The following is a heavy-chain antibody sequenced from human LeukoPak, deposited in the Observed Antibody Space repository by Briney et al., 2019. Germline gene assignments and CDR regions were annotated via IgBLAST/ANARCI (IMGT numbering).Heavy chain of an antibody. CDR3: ARRLFGPFDY. CDR1: GGSISSYY. D-gene: IGHD3-10*01. V-gene: IGHV4-59*08. J-gene: IGHJ4*02. Sequence: PSETLSLTCTVSGGSISSYYWSWIRQPPGKGLEWIGYIYYSGSTNYNPSLKSRATISVDTSKNQFSLKLSSVTAADTAVYYCARRLFGPFDYWGQGTLVTVSS. CDR2: IYYSGST.